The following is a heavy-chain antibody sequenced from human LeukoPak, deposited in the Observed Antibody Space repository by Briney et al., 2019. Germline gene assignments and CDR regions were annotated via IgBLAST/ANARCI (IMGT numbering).Heavy chain of an antibody. CDR3: ATGYDSSGYYFDY. CDR2: FDPEDGET. J-gene: IGHJ4*02. D-gene: IGHD3-22*01. V-gene: IGHV1-24*01. Sequence: VASVKVSCKVSGYTLTELSMHWVRQAPGKGLEWMGGFDPEDGETIYAQKFQGRVTMTEGTSTDTAYMELSSLRSEDTAVYYCATGYDSSGYYFDYWGQGTLVTVSS. CDR1: GYTLTELS.